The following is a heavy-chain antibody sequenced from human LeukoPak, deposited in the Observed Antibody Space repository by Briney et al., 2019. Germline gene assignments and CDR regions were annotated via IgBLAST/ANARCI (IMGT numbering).Heavy chain of an antibody. CDR3: ASYSIAAAGMLRYYYGMDV. Sequence: ASVKVSCKASGYTFTSYYMHWVRQAPGQGLEWMGLINPSGGSTSYAQKFQGKVTMTRDTSTSTVYMELSSLRSEDTAVYYCASYSIAAAGMLRYYYGMDVWGQGTTVTVSS. CDR2: INPSGGST. D-gene: IGHD6-13*01. V-gene: IGHV1-46*01. CDR1: GYTFTSYY. J-gene: IGHJ6*02.